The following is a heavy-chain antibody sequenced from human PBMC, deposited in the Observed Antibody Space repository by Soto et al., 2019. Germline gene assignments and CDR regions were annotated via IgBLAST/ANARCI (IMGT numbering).Heavy chain of an antibody. J-gene: IGHJ4*02. D-gene: IGHD4-17*01. V-gene: IGHV3-21*01. CDR3: ARFNDYGDYCDY. Sequence: EVQLVESGGGLVKPGGSLRLSCAASGFTFSSYSMNWVRQAPGKGLEWVSSISSSSSYIYYADSVKGRFTISRDNAKNSLYLQRNSLGAEDTAVYYCARFNDYGDYCDYWGQGTLVTVSS. CDR2: ISSSSSYI. CDR1: GFTFSSYS.